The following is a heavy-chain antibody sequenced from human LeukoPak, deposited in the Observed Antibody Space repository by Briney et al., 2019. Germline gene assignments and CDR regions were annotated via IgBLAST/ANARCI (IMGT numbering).Heavy chain of an antibody. V-gene: IGHV4-34*01. CDR1: GGSFSGYY. D-gene: IGHD3-22*01. CDR2: INHSGST. J-gene: IGHJ3*02. Sequence: PSETLSLTCAVSGGSFSGYYWSWVRQPPGKGLEWIGEINHSGSTNYNPSLKSRVTISVDTSKNQFSLKLSSVTVADTAVYYCARSPVSDSSGREPFDILGEGTMVTVSS. CDR3: ARSPVSDSSGREPFDI.